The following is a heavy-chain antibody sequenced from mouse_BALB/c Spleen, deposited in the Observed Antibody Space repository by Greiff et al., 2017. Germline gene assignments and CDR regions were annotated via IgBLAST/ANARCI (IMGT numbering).Heavy chain of an antibody. CDR3: ARRGSYAGAMDY. J-gene: IGHJ4*01. CDR1: GDSITSGY. Sequence: EVKLVESGPSLVKPSQTLSLTCSVTGDSITSGYWNWIRKFPGNKLEYMGYISYSGSTYYNPSLKSRISITRDTSKNQYYLQLNSVTTEDTATYYCARRGSYAGAMDYWGQGTSVTVSS. D-gene: IGHD6-5*01. CDR2: ISYSGST. V-gene: IGHV3-8*02.